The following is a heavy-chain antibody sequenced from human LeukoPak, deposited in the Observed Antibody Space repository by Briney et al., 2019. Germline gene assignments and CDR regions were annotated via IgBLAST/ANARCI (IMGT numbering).Heavy chain of an antibody. CDR1: GFTFSGFS. J-gene: IGHJ5*02. D-gene: IGHD2-2*01. CDR3: ARAPSCSSTSCYSRWFDP. Sequence: PGGSLRLSCAASGFTFSGFSMNWVRQAPGKGLEWVSYISSSSSTIHYADSVKGRFTISRDNAKNSLYLQMNSLRDEDTAVYYCARAPSCSSTSCYSRWFDPWGQGTLVTVSS. V-gene: IGHV3-48*02. CDR2: ISSSSSTI.